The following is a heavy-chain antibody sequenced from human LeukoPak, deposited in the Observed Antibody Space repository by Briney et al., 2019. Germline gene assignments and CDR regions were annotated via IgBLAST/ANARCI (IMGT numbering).Heavy chain of an antibody. CDR1: GFSFSNYA. J-gene: IGHJ4*02. CDR2: ISGTGGST. V-gene: IGHV3-23*01. Sequence: PGGSLRLSCAASGFSFSNYAMSWVRQAPGKGLEWVSAISGTGGSTYYADSVKGRFTFSRDNSKNTLYLQMNSLRAEDTAVYYCAKDQTRNYYGSGSYDYWGQGTLVTVSS. CDR3: AKDQTRNYYGSGSYDY. D-gene: IGHD3-10*01.